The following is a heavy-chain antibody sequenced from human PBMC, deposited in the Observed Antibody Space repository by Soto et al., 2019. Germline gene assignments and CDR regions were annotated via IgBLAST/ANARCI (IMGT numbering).Heavy chain of an antibody. D-gene: IGHD3-10*01. CDR3: ARSRQVTMVRGPNYYYYGMDV. CDR1: GGTFSSYA. V-gene: IGHV1-69*01. CDR2: IIPIFGTA. Sequence: QVQLVQSGAEVKKPGSSVKVSCKASGGTFSSYAISWVRQAPGQGLEWMGGIIPIFGTANYAQKFQGRVTSTADESTSTAYMELSSLRSEDRVVYYCARSRQVTMVRGPNYYYYGMDVWGQGTTVTVSS. J-gene: IGHJ6*02.